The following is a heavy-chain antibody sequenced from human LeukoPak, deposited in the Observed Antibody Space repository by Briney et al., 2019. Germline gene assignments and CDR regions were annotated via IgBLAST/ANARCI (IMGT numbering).Heavy chain of an antibody. CDR2: IDKHGSGK. CDR1: GFTFSTSW. CDR3: ARDAGWGYSHL. J-gene: IGHJ5*02. Sequence: GGSLRLSCVASGFTFSTSWVTWVRQAPGKGLEWVANIDKHGSGKYYVDSVKGRFAISRDYASNSVFLQMDSLRAEDTSVYYCARDAGWGYSHLWGQGTPVTVSS. D-gene: IGHD2-15*01. V-gene: IGHV3-7*01.